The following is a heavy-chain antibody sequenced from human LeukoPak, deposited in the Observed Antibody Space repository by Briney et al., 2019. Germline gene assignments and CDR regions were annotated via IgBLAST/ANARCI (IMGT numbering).Heavy chain of an antibody. CDR1: GGSVSSGDYY. J-gene: IGHJ4*02. D-gene: IGHD1/OR15-1a*01. CDR3: ARAAQNWNNGPYFDF. Sequence: SQTLSLTCTVSGGSVSSGDYYWSWIRQHPGKGLEWIGYIYYTGTTYYNPSLKSRLTISLDTSKNQFSLKLTSVTAADTAVYYCARAAQNWNNGPYFDFWGQETLVTVSS. CDR2: IYYTGTT. V-gene: IGHV4-30-4*01.